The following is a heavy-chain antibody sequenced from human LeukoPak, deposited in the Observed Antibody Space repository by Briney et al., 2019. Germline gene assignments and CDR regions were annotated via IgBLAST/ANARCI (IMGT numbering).Heavy chain of an antibody. V-gene: IGHV4-39*01. J-gene: IGHJ4*02. Sequence: SETLSLTCTVSGGSISSSSYYWGWIRQPPGKGLEWNGSIYYSGSTYYNPSLKSRVTISVDTSKNQFSLKLSSVTAADTAVYYCARPGASGDYIDYWGQGTLVTVSS. CDR2: IYYSGST. D-gene: IGHD3-10*01. CDR3: ARPGASGDYIDY. CDR1: GGSISSSSYY.